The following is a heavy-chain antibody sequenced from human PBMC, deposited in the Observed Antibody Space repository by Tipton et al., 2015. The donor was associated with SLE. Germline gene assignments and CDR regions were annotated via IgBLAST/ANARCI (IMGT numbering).Heavy chain of an antibody. Sequence: TLSLTCTVSGGSTCSYYWSWMRQPAGKGLEWIGRIYASGSTDYNPSLKSRVTMSVDPSKNQFSLKLSSVTAADTAVYYCARSGIAAVPSDAFDIWGQGTMVTVSS. CDR1: GGSTCSYY. J-gene: IGHJ3*02. CDR3: ARSGIAAVPSDAFDI. D-gene: IGHD6-13*01. CDR2: IYASGST. V-gene: IGHV4-4*07.